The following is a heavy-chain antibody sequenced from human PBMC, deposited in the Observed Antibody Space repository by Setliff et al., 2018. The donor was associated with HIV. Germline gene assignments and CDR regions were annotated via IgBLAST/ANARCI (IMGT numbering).Heavy chain of an antibody. Sequence: ASVKVSCKASGYSFSDYYIHWVRQAPGHGFQWMGMISPSGISTSYAQKFQGRVTMTRDTSTSTAYMELSSLRSEDTAVYYCARDPSPYYSDDSGYPDDAFDIWGQGTMVTVSS. CDR3: ARDPSPYYSDDSGYPDDAFDI. V-gene: IGHV1-46*03. J-gene: IGHJ3*02. D-gene: IGHD3-22*01. CDR2: ISPSGIST. CDR1: GYSFSDYY.